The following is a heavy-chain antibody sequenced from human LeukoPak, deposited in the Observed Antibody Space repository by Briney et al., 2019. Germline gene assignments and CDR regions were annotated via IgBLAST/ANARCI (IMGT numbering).Heavy chain of an antibody. V-gene: IGHV1-24*01. CDR3: ARMGGYDRSFDY. J-gene: IGHJ4*02. D-gene: IGHD5-12*01. CDR1: GYTLTELS. CDR2: FDPEDGET. Sequence: ASVKVSCKVSGYTLTELSMHWVRQAPGKGLEWMGGFDPEDGETIYAQKFQGRATMTEDTSTDTAYMELSSLRSEDTAVYYCARMGGYDRSFDYWGQGTLVTVSS.